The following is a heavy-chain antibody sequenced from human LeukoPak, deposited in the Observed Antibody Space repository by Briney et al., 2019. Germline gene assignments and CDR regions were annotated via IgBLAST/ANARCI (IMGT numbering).Heavy chain of an antibody. CDR3: ARGSGIVGATPGDY. D-gene: IGHD1-26*01. CDR1: GYTFTGYY. V-gene: IGHV1-2*02. CDR2: INPNSGGT. J-gene: IGHJ4*02. Sequence: ASVKVSCKASGYTFTGYYMNWVRQAPGQGLEWMGWINPNSGGTNYAQKFQGRVTMTRDTSISTAYMELSRLRSDDTAVYYCARGSGIVGATPGDYWGQGTLVTVSS.